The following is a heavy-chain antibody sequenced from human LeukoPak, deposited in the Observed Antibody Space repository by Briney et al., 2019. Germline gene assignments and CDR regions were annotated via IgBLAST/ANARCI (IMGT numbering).Heavy chain of an antibody. CDR1: GFTFSTYG. J-gene: IGHJ4*02. V-gene: IGHV3-48*01. CDR3: ARDRWGLLRGEFDY. D-gene: IGHD1-26*01. Sequence: GGSLRLSGAASGFTFSTYGMTWVRQAPGKGREWVSYISSSSSTIYSADSVKGRFTFSKAKARNSLYRQINTLKAEDTAVYYCARDRWGLLRGEFDYWGQGTLVTVSS. CDR2: ISSSSSTI.